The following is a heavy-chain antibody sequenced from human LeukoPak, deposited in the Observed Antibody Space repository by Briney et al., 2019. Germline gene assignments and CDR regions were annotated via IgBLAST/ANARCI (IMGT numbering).Heavy chain of an antibody. CDR1: GGSISSHY. V-gene: IGHV4-59*11. J-gene: IGHJ5*02. CDR3: AREVGYCSSTSCYSWFDP. Sequence: PSETLSLTCTVSGGSISSHYWSWIRQPPGKGLEWIGCIYYSGSTNYNPSLKSRVTISVDTSKNQFSLKLSSVTAADTAVYYCAREVGYCSSTSCYSWFDPWGQGTLVTVSS. CDR2: IYYSGST. D-gene: IGHD2-2*02.